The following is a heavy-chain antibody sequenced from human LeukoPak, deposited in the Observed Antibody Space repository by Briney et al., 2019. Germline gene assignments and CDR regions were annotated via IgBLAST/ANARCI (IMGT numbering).Heavy chain of an antibody. CDR2: ISSSGSTI. J-gene: IGHJ4*02. D-gene: IGHD2-15*01. Sequence: PGGSLRLSCAASGFTFSDYYMSWIRQAPGKGLEWVSYISSSGSTIYYADSVKGRFTISRDNAKNSLYLQMNSLRAEDTAVYYCARTQRYCSGGSCSNYDLDYWGQGTLVTVSS. CDR1: GFTFSDYY. V-gene: IGHV3-11*01. CDR3: ARTQRYCSGGSCSNYDLDY.